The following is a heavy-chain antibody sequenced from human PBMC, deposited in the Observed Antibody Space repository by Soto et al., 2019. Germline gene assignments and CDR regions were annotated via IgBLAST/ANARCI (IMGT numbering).Heavy chain of an antibody. CDR3: ARLYPGSYFDY. V-gene: IGHV4-39*01. CDR1: GGSFSSSSYS. J-gene: IGHJ4*02. CDR2: MSYSWST. Sequence: PSETLSLTYSVAGGSFSSSSYSWGWIRQTPGKGLEWIGTMSYSWSTYYNPSLQSRVTISVDTSKKQISLRLSSVTAADTAVYYCARLYPGSYFDYWGQGTLVTVSS. D-gene: IGHD3-10*01.